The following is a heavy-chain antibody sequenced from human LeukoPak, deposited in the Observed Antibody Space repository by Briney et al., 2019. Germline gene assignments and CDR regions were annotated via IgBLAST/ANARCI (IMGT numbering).Heavy chain of an antibody. V-gene: IGHV4-59*08. CDR1: GGSISSYY. CDR2: IYYSGST. J-gene: IGHJ4*02. Sequence: SETLSLTCTVSGGSISSYYWSWIRQPPGKGLEWIGYIYYSGSTNYNPSLKSRVTISVDTSKNQFSLKLSSVTAADTAVYYCARGSGYYLYYFDYWGQGTLVTVSS. D-gene: IGHD3-22*01. CDR3: ARGSGYYLYYFDY.